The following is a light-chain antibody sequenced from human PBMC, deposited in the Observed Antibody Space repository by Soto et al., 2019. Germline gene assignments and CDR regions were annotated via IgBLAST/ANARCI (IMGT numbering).Light chain of an antibody. CDR2: SVS. CDR1: QSVRSRH. J-gene: IGKJ2*01. V-gene: IGKV3-20*01. Sequence: EIVLTQSPCTLSLSLGERATLACRASQSVRSRHLSWYQQKPDQAPRLLIYSVSSRATGIPDRFRGSGSGTDFILTITRVEPEDFAVYYCQLYDYSPPYTFGQGTKLEIK. CDR3: QLYDYSPPYT.